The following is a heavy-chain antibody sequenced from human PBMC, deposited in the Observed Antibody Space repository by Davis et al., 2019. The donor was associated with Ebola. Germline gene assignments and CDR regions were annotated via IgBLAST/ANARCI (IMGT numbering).Heavy chain of an antibody. Sequence: GESLKISCAASRFTFSSYSMNWVRQAPGKGLEWVSAISGSGSNTYYADSVKGRFTISRDNSKNTLYLQMNSLRADDTAVYYCASFKIFGVVFDYWGQGTLVTVSS. CDR2: ISGSGSNT. V-gene: IGHV3-23*01. CDR1: RFTFSSYS. J-gene: IGHJ4*02. CDR3: ASFKIFGVVFDY. D-gene: IGHD3-3*01.